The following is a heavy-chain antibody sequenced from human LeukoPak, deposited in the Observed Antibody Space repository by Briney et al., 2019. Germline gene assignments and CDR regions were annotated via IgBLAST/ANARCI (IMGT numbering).Heavy chain of an antibody. CDR3: AIGYCSSTSCYTLPGYYYMDV. V-gene: IGHV1-2*02. D-gene: IGHD2-2*02. J-gene: IGHJ6*03. CDR1: GYTFTGYY. CDR2: INPNSGGT. Sequence: GASVKVSCKASGYTFTGYYMHWVRQAPGQGLEWMGWINPNSGGTNYAQKFQGRVTMTRDTSISTAYMELSRLRSDDTAVYYCAIGYCSSTSCYTLPGYYYMDVWGKGTTVTVSS.